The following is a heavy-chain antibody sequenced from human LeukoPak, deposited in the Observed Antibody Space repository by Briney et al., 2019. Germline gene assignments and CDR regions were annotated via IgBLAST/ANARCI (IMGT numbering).Heavy chain of an antibody. V-gene: IGHV4-34*01. CDR2: INHGGST. CDR1: GGSFSGYY. J-gene: IGHJ5*02. Sequence: SETLSLTCAVYGGSFSGYYWSWIRQPPGKGLEWIGEINHGGSTNYNPSLKSRVTISVDTSKNQFSLKLSSVTAADTAVYYCARGGAGIFYTPSLNWLDPWGQGTLVTVSS. CDR3: ARGGAGIFYTPSLNWLDP. D-gene: IGHD3-9*01.